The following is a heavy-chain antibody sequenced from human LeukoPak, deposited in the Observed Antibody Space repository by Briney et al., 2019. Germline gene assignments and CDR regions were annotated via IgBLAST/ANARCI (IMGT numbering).Heavy chain of an antibody. CDR3: AREGSVAVAGRGSAFDI. CDR2: IIPIFGTA. Sequence: ASVKVSCKASGGTFSSYAISWVRQAPGQGLEWMGGIIPIFGTANYAQKFQGRVTITADESTSTAYMELSSLRSEDTAVYYCAREGSVAVAGRGSAFDIWGQGTMVTVSS. V-gene: IGHV1-69*13. J-gene: IGHJ3*02. CDR1: GGTFSSYA. D-gene: IGHD6-19*01.